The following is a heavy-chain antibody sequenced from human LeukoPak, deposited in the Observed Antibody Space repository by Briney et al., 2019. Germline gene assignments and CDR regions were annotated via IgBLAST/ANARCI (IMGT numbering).Heavy chain of an antibody. CDR1: GFTFSSYS. CDR2: ISSSSTI. Sequence: GGSLRLSCAASGFTFSSYSMNWVRQAPGKGLEWVSYISSSSTIYYADSVKGRFTISRDNAKNSLYLQVNSLRDEDTAVYYCARDSFSGTTYKPLFDYWGQGTLVTVSS. V-gene: IGHV3-48*02. CDR3: ARDSFSGTTYKPLFDY. J-gene: IGHJ4*02. D-gene: IGHD3-10*01.